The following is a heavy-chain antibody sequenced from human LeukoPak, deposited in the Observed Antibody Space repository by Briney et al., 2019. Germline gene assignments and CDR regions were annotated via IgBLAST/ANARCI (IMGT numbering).Heavy chain of an antibody. D-gene: IGHD3-10*01. V-gene: IGHV4-30-4*08. Sequence: SQTLSLTCTVSGGSISSADYYWSWIRQPPGKGLEWIGYIYYSGSTYYNPSLKSRVSISVDTSKNQFSLRLTSVTAADTAVYYCAREAVFGSENNRKIPIDFWGQGTLVAVSS. CDR1: GGSISSADYY. CDR2: IYYSGST. CDR3: AREAVFGSENNRKIPIDF. J-gene: IGHJ4*02.